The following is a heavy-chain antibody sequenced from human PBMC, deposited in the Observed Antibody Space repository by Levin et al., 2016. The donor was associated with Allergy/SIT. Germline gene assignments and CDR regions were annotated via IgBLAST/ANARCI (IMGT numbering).Heavy chain of an antibody. CDR3: ARGRGTHTPGSYYYGSGSHYYYGMDV. V-gene: IGHV4-59*08. CDR2: IYYSGST. J-gene: IGHJ6*02. D-gene: IGHD3-10*01. Sequence: RQAPGKGLEWIGYIYYSGSTNYNPSLKSRVTISVDTSKNQFSLKLSSVTAADTAVYYCARGRGTHTPGSYYYGSGSHYYYGMDVWGQGTTVTVSS.